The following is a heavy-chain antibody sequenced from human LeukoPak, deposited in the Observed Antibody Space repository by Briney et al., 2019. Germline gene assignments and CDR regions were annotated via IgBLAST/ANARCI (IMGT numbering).Heavy chain of an antibody. Sequence: GGSLRLSCAASGFTFDDYGMSWVRQAPGQGLEWVSVIYSGGSTYYADSVKGRFTISRDNSKNTLYLQMNSLRAEDTAVYYCARAPRRDGYNYPYYYYYMDVWGKGTTVTVSS. CDR3: ARAPRRDGYNYPYYYYYMDV. J-gene: IGHJ6*03. V-gene: IGHV3-53*01. CDR2: IYSGGST. CDR1: GFTFDDYG. D-gene: IGHD5-24*01.